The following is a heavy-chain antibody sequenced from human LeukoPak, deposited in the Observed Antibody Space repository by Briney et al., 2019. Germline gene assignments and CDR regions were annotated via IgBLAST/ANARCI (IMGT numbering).Heavy chain of an antibody. J-gene: IGHJ4*02. CDR3: AKMRSYPLLDY. V-gene: IGHV3-23*01. D-gene: IGHD1-26*01. CDR2: ISGSGGST. CDR1: GFTFSSYG. Sequence: GGTLRLSCAASGFTFSSYGMSWVRQAPGKGLEWVSAISGSGGSTYYADSVKGRFTISRDNSKNTLYLQMNSLRAEDTAVYYCAKMRSYPLLDYWGQGTLVTVSS.